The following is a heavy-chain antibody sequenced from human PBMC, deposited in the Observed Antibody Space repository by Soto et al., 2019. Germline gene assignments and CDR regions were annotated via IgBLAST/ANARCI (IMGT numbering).Heavy chain of an antibody. V-gene: IGHV3-23*01. CDR2: ISGSGGST. CDR3: AKRNGDYLNGMDV. J-gene: IGHJ6*02. Sequence: EVQLLESGGDSVQPGGSLRLSCVASGFTFSDDGMSWVRQAPGRGLEWVSAISGSGGSTIYADSVKGRFTISRDSSKNTLYLQMNTLRAEDTATYYCAKRNGDYLNGMDVWGQGTTVTVSS. CDR1: GFTFSDDG. D-gene: IGHD4-17*01.